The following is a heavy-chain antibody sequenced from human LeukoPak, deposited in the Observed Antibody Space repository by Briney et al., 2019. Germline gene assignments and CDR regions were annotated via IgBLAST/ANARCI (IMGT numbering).Heavy chain of an antibody. Sequence: SETLSLTCAVYGGSFSGYYWSWIRQPPGKGLEWIGYIYYSGSTNYNPSLKSRVTISVDTSKNQFSLKLSSVTAADTAVYYCARVPAAPRLYMDVWGQGTTVIVSS. CDR3: ARVPAAPRLYMDV. CDR1: GGSFSGYY. V-gene: IGHV4-59*01. D-gene: IGHD2-2*01. J-gene: IGHJ6*02. CDR2: IYYSGST.